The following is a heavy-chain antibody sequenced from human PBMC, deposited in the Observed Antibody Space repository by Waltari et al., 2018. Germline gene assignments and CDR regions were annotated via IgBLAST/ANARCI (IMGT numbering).Heavy chain of an antibody. Sequence: QVQLQQWGAGLLKPSETLSLTCAVYGGSFSGYYWSWIRQPPGKGLEWIGEINHSGSTNYNPSLKSRVTISVDTSKNQFSLKLSSVTAADTAVYYCASTPYDSSGWRNAFDIWGQGTMVTVSS. V-gene: IGHV4-34*01. CDR1: GGSFSGYY. D-gene: IGHD3-22*01. J-gene: IGHJ3*02. CDR3: ASTPYDSSGWRNAFDI. CDR2: INHSGST.